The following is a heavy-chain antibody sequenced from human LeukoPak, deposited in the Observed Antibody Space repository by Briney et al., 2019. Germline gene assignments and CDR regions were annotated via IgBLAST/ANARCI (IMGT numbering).Heavy chain of an antibody. V-gene: IGHV3-30-3*01. CDR1: GFTFSSYA. J-gene: IGHJ4*02. D-gene: IGHD6-6*01. CDR2: ISYDGSNK. Sequence: GGSLRLSCAASGFTFSSYAMHWVRQAPGKGREWVAVISYDGSNKYYADSVKGRFTISRDNSKNTLYLQMNSLRAEDTAVYYCARDQFGGQLALLDYWGQGTLVTVSS. CDR3: ARDQFGGQLALLDY.